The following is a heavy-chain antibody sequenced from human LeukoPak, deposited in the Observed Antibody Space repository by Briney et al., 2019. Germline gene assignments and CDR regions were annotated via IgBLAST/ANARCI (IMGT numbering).Heavy chain of an antibody. J-gene: IGHJ5*02. CDR1: GYTFTGYY. D-gene: IGHD2-15*01. Sequence: ASVKVSCKASGYTFTGYYMHWVRQAPGQGLEWMGRINPNSGGTNYAQKFQGRVTMTRDTSISTAYMELSRLRSDDAAVYYCARDLFLASSGEIDPWGQGTLVTVSS. V-gene: IGHV1-2*06. CDR2: INPNSGGT. CDR3: ARDLFLASSGEIDP.